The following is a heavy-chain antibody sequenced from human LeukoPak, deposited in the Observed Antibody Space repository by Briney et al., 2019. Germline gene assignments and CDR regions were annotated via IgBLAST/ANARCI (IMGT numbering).Heavy chain of an antibody. J-gene: IGHJ4*02. V-gene: IGHV4-34*01. CDR3: ARGRYGPRLGN. D-gene: IGHD3-16*01. CDR1: GASFSDSY. CDR2: INNSEST. Sequence: PSETLSLTCAVYGASFSDSYWSWIRQSPEKGLEWIGEINNSESTSYNPSLNSRVIMSVDRSKNQFSLRLTSVTAADTAVYYCARGRYGPRLGNWGQGTLVTVSS.